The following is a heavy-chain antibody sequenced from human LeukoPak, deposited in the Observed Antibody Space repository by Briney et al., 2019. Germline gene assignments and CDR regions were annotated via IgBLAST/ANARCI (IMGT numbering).Heavy chain of an antibody. CDR1: GGSISSHY. J-gene: IGHJ3*02. D-gene: IGHD4-17*01. V-gene: IGHV4-59*11. CDR2: IYYSGNT. Sequence: SETLSLTCTVSGGSISSHYWTWIRQPPGKGLEWIGYIYYSGNTNYNPSLKSRVTISVDTSKNQFSLKLSSVTAADTAVYYCARDLTTVTKGFDIWGQGTMVTVSP. CDR3: ARDLTTVTKGFDI.